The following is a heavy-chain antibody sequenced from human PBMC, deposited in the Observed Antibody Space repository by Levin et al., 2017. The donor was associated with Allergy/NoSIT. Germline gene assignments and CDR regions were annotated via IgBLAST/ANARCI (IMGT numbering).Heavy chain of an antibody. CDR2: ISYDGSNK. J-gene: IGHJ2*01. CDR1: GFTFSSYA. V-gene: IGHV3-30-3*01. Sequence: GGSLRLSCAASGFTFSSYAMHWVRQAPGKGLEWVAVISYDGSNKYYADSVKGRFTISRDNSKNTLYLQMNSLRAEDTAVYYCAREKGIDSSGYDNWYFDLWGRGTLVTVSS. D-gene: IGHD3-22*01. CDR3: AREKGIDSSGYDNWYFDL.